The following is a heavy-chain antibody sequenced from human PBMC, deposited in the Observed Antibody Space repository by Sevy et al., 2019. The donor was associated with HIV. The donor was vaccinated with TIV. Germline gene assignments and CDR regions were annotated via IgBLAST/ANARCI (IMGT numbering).Heavy chain of an antibody. CDR3: SATREYYSDSYGYFDY. V-gene: IGHV1-24*01. J-gene: IGHJ4*02. Sequence: ASVKVSCKASGHTLTDLSMHWVRQAPGKGFEWIGRFDPEDGERIYAQKFQGRVTMTEDTSTDTAYMELSSLRAADTAVYYCSATREYYSDSYGYFDYWGQGTLVTVSS. CDR2: FDPEDGER. CDR1: GHTLTDLS. D-gene: IGHD3-22*01.